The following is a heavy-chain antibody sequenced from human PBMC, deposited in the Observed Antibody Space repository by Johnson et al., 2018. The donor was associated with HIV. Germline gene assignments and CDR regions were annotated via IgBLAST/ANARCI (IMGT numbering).Heavy chain of an antibody. D-gene: IGHD3-16*02. CDR1: GFTFDDYG. Sequence: QVQLVESGGGVVRRGGSLRLSCAASGFTFDDYGMHWVRQVPGNGLEWVAVIWYDGSNKYYADSVKGRFTITRDNSKNTLYLQMNSLRAEDTAVYYCARDRVITFGGVIGRGAFDIWGQGTMVTVSS. CDR3: ARDRVITFGGVIGRGAFDI. V-gene: IGHV3-33*08. CDR2: IWYDGSNK. J-gene: IGHJ3*02.